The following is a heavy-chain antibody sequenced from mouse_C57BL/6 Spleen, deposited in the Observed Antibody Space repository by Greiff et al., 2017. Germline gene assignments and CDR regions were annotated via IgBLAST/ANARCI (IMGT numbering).Heavy chain of an antibody. J-gene: IGHJ3*01. D-gene: IGHD2-10*01. V-gene: IGHV1-82*01. CDR2: IYPGDGDT. CDR3: ATYYGNYRAWFAY. Sequence: QVQLKESGPELVKPGASVKISCKASGYAFSSSWMNWVKQRPGKGLEWIGRIYPGDGDTNYNGKFKGKATLTADKSSSTAYMQLSSLTSEDSAVYFCATYYGNYRAWFAYWGQGTLVTVSA. CDR1: GYAFSSSW.